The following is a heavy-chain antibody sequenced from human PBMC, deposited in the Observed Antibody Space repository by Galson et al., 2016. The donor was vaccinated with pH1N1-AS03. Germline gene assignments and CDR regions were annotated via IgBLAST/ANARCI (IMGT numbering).Heavy chain of an antibody. J-gene: IGHJ5*02. Sequence: SLRLSCAASEFTFSIYHMSWVRQAPGKGLEWVSYINSRSDTIYYADSVKGRFTISRDNAKNSLYLQMSSLRDDDTAVYYCATYGYSVPFDAWGQGTLVTVPS. D-gene: IGHD4-11*01. CDR3: ATYGYSVPFDA. V-gene: IGHV3-48*02. CDR2: INSRSDTI. CDR1: EFTFSIYH.